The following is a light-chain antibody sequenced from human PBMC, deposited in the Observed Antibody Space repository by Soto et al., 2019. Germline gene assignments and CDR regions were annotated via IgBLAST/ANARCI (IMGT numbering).Light chain of an antibody. CDR3: QQYGSSPT. V-gene: IGKV3-20*01. Sequence: EFGLTQSPGTLSLSPGERATLSCRASQTVRNNYLAWYQQKPGQAPRLLIYDASSRATGIPDRFSGSGSGTDFTPSISRLEPEDFAVYYCQQYGSSPTFGQGTKVDI. CDR1: QTVRNNY. CDR2: DAS. J-gene: IGKJ1*01.